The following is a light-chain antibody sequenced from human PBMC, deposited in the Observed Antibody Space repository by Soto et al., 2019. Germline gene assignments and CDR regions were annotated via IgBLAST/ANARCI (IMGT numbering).Light chain of an antibody. CDR3: QQYGSSPRT. CDR2: GAS. CDR1: QSVSSSY. V-gene: IGKV3-20*01. J-gene: IGKJ1*01. Sequence: EIVLTQSPGTLSLSPGERATLSCRASQSVSSSYLAWYQQKPGQAPRLLIYGASSRATGIAARFSGSGSGTDFTLTITTLEPEDFAVYYCQQYGSSPRTFGLGTKVDIK.